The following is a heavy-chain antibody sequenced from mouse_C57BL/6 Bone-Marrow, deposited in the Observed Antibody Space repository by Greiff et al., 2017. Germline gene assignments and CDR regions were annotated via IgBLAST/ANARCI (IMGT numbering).Heavy chain of an antibody. CDR2: ISSGGDYI. J-gene: IGHJ4*01. Sequence: EVKLVESGEGLVKPGGSLKLSCAASGFTFSSYAMSWVRQTPEKRLEWVAYISSGGDYIYYADTVKGRFTISRANARNTLYLQMSSLKSEDTAMYYCTRRAICHYAMDYWGQGTSVTVSS. V-gene: IGHV5-9-1*02. CDR1: GFTFSSYA. CDR3: TRRAICHYAMDY.